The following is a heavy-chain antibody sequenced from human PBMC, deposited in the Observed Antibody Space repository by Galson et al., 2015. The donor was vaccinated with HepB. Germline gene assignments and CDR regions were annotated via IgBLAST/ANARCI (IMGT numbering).Heavy chain of an antibody. CDR3: AKAGDSSGRLDYFDY. CDR2: ISRNGGST. V-gene: IGHV3-64D*06. Sequence: SLRLSCAASGFTFSSYAMHWVRQAPGKGLEYVSAISRNGGSTYYADSVKGRFTISRDNSKNTLYLQMNSLRAEDTALYYCAKAGDSSGRLDYFDYWGQGTLVTVSS. CDR1: GFTFSSYA. J-gene: IGHJ4*02. D-gene: IGHD3-22*01.